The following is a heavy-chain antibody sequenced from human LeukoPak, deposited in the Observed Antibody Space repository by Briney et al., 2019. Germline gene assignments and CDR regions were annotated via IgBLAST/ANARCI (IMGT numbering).Heavy chain of an antibody. CDR3: AKSGRHYDSSGYYYWDY. D-gene: IGHD3-22*01. CDR2: IAGST. J-gene: IGHJ4*02. Sequence: GGSLRLSCAASGFTFNNYAMSWVRQAPGRGLEWVSAIAGSTMYADSVQGRFTISRDNSKNPLYLQMNSLRAEDTAAYYCAKSGRHYDSSGYYYWDYWGQGTLVTVSS. CDR1: GFTFNNYA. V-gene: IGHV3-23*01.